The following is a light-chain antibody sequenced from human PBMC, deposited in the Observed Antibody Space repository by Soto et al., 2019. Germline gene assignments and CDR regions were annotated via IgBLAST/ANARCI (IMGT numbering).Light chain of an antibody. CDR2: AAS. CDR3: QQSYTAPLT. CDR1: QSINSY. V-gene: IGKV1-39*01. Sequence: DIQMTQSPSSLSASVGDRVTITCRASQSINSYLIWYQQKPGKPPKLLIYAASSLQSGVPSRFSGSGSGTEYTLTISSLQPEDFATYYCQQSYTAPLTFGGGTKVEIK. J-gene: IGKJ4*01.